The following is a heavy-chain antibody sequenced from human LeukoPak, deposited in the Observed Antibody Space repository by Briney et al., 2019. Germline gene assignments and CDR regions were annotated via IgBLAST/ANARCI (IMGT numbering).Heavy chain of an antibody. CDR2: INPNSGGT. Sequence: ASVKVSCKASGGTFSSYAISWVRQAPGQGLEWMGWINPNSGGTNSAQKFQGRVTMTRDTSSSTAYMELSRLRSDDTAVYYCARNGDSSSWYWDYFDYWGQGTLVTVSS. D-gene: IGHD6-13*01. CDR3: ARNGDSSSWYWDYFDY. CDR1: GGTFSSYA. J-gene: IGHJ4*02. V-gene: IGHV1-2*02.